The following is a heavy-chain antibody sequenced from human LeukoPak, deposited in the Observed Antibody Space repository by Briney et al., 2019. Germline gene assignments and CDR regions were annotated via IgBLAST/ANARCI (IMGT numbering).Heavy chain of an antibody. CDR2: ISYDGSNK. D-gene: IGHD7-27*01. J-gene: IGHJ4*02. Sequence: GGSLRLSCAASGFTFSSYAMHWVRQAPGKGLEWVAVISYDGSNKYYGDSVKGRFTISRDNSKNPLYMQMNSLRAEDTAVYYCARDRLITGEFDYWGQGTLVTVSS. CDR3: ARDRLITGEFDY. CDR1: GFTFSSYA. V-gene: IGHV3-30*04.